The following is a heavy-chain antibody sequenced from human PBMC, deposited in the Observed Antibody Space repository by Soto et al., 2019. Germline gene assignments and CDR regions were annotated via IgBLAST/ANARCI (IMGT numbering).Heavy chain of an antibody. V-gene: IGHV3-21*01. J-gene: IGHJ6*03. CDR2: ISSSSSYI. CDR1: GFTFSSYS. CDR3: ARYPSPRIAGRNYYKYYLAV. Sequence: PGGSLRLSCAASGFTFSSYSMNWVRQAPGKGLEWVSSISSSSSYIYYADSVKGRFTISRDNAKNSLYLQMNSLRAEDTAVYYCARYPSPRIAGRNYYKYYLAVWGQGTSVNVSS. D-gene: IGHD6-6*01.